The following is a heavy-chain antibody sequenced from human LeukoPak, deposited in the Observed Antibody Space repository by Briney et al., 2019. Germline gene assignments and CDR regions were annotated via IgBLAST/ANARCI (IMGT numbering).Heavy chain of an antibody. CDR2: ISVTGATT. V-gene: IGHV3-23*01. Sequence: GGSLRLSYAASGFTFSTYAMSWVRQGPGGGLQWVSTISVTGATTYDADSVRGRFTIFRDTSMNTLFLQMNSLGAEDTAVYYCAKGAAAGKVDWFDPWGQGTLVTVSS. CDR3: AKGAAAGKVDWFDP. J-gene: IGHJ5*02. CDR1: GFTFSTYA. D-gene: IGHD6-13*01.